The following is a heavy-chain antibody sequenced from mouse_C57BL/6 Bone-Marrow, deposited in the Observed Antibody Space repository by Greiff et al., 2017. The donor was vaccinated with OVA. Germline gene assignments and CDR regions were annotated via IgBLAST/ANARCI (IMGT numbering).Heavy chain of an antibody. CDR3: ARNDGYYRGYFDV. CDR1: GYTFTDYY. CDR2: INPYNGGT. V-gene: IGHV1-19*01. D-gene: IGHD2-3*01. J-gene: IGHJ1*03. Sequence: EVQLQQSGPVLVKPGASVKMSCKASGYTFTDYYMNWVKQSHGKSLEWIGVINPYNGGTSYNQKFKGKATLTVYKSSSTAYMELNSLTSEDSAVYYCARNDGYYRGYFDVWGTGTTVTVSS.